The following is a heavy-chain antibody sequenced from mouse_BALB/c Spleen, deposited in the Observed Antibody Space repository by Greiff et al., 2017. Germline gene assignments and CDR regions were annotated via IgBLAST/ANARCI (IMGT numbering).Heavy chain of an antibody. V-gene: IGHV1-5*01. J-gene: IGHJ2*01. CDR1: GYTFTSYW. Sequence: VHVKQSGTVLARPGASVKMSCKASGYTFTSYWMHWVKQRPGQGLEWIGAIYPGNSDTSYNQKFKGKAKLTAVTSTSTAYMELSSLTNEDSAVYYCTRAYGNYVEFDYWGQGTTLTVSS. CDR2: IYPGNSDT. CDR3: TRAYGNYVEFDY. D-gene: IGHD2-1*01.